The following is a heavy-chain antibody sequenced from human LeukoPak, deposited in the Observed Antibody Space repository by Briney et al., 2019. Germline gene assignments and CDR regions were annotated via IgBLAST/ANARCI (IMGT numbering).Heavy chain of an antibody. CDR3: ARGMYYDILTGPLGFDY. CDR1: GFTFSNYE. D-gene: IGHD3-9*01. Sequence: GGSLRLSCAASGFTFSNYEMNWVRQAPGKGLEWVSYLSSSGFTMYYADSVKGRFTISRDNSKNTLYLQMNSLRAEDTAVYYCARGMYYDILTGPLGFDYWGQGTLVTVSS. J-gene: IGHJ4*02. V-gene: IGHV3-48*03. CDR2: LSSSGFTM.